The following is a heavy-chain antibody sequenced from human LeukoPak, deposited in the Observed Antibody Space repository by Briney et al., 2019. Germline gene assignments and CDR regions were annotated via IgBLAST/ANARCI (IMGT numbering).Heavy chain of an antibody. CDR1: GGSISSYY. Sequence: PSETLSLTCTVSGGSISSYYWSWIRQPPGKGLGWIGYIYYSGSTNYNPSLKSRVTISVDTSKNQFSLKLSSVTAADTAVYYCASLHGYRSGRPWGQGTLVTVSS. J-gene: IGHJ5*02. CDR3: ASLHGYRSGRP. CDR2: IYYSGST. D-gene: IGHD3-10*01. V-gene: IGHV4-59*08.